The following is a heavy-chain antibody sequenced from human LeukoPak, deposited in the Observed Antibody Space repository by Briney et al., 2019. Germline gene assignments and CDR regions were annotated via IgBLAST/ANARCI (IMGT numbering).Heavy chain of an antibody. CDR3: AKVVIAAAANDAFDI. CDR2: ISYDGSNK. Sequence: GRSLRLSCAASGFTFSSYGVHWVRQAPGKGLEWVAVISYDGSNKYYADSVKGRFTISRDNSKNTLYLQMNSLRAEDTAVYYCAKVVIAAAANDAFDIWGQGTMVTVSS. CDR1: GFTFSSYG. J-gene: IGHJ3*02. V-gene: IGHV3-30*18. D-gene: IGHD6-13*01.